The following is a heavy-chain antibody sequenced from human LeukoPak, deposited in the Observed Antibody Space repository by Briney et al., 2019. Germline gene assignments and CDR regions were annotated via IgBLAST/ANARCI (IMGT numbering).Heavy chain of an antibody. CDR2: IYYSGTT. CDR1: GGSISSVGYY. CDR3: ARESHDIVPGRNYSFDY. V-gene: IGHV4-31*03. D-gene: IGHD3-9*01. J-gene: IGHJ4*02. Sequence: SGTLSLTCSVSGGSISSVGYYWSWIRQYPGKGLEWIGYIYYSGTTYYNPSLESRVAILLDTSKNQFSLKLTSVTVADTAVYYCARESHDIVPGRNYSFDYWGQGILVTVSS.